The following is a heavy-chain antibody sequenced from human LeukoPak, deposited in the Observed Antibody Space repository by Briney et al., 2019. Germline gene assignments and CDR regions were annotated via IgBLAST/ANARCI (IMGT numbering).Heavy chain of an antibody. J-gene: IGHJ6*03. CDR3: ARDGIMDV. CDR1: GFTFSTYS. V-gene: IGHV3-48*01. Sequence: GGSLRLSCAASGFTFSTYSMNWVRQAPGKGLEWVSYISSNSSTIFYADSVKGRYTISRDNVKNSLYVQMNSLRVEDTAVYYCARDGIMDVWGKGTTVTVSS. CDR2: ISSNSSTI. D-gene: IGHD1-14*01.